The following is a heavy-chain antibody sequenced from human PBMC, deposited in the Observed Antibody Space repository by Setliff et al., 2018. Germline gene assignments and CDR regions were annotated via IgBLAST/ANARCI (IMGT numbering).Heavy chain of an antibody. CDR1: GYTFSSYD. D-gene: IGHD6-19*01. V-gene: IGHV1-8*01. Sequence: ASVKVSCKVTGYTFSSYDINWVRQATGQGLEWMGWMNPNSGNTGYAQKLQGRVTMTRNISISTAYMELISLRSEDTAVYYCARESSGWYAPFDYWGQGTLVTVSS. J-gene: IGHJ4*02. CDR3: ARESSGWYAPFDY. CDR2: MNPNSGNT.